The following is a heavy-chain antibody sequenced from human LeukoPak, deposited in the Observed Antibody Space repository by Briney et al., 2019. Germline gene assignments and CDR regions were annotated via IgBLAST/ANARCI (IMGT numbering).Heavy chain of an antibody. Sequence: GGSLRLSCAASGFTFSSYAISWVRKAPGRGRGWVSAISGSGGSTYYADSVKGRFTISRDNSKNTLYLQMNSLRAEDTAVYYCAKAKSPGYSYGQAPVGYWGQGTLVTVSS. CDR3: AKAKSPGYSYGQAPVGY. CDR1: GFTFSSYA. V-gene: IGHV3-23*01. J-gene: IGHJ4*02. CDR2: ISGSGGST. D-gene: IGHD5-18*01.